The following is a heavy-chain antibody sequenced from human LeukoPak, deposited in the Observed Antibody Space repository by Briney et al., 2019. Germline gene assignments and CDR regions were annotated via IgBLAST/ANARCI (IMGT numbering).Heavy chain of an antibody. CDR2: IKQDGSGK. J-gene: IGHJ4*02. V-gene: IGHV3-7*03. D-gene: IGHD6-19*01. Sequence: GGSLRLSCTASGFTFSNYWMHWVRQAPGQGLEWVANIKQDGSGKYYVDSVKGRFTISRDNAKNSLYLQMNSLRGEDTAVYYCARYIKGLYSSGIDYWGQGTLVTVSS. CDR3: ARYIKGLYSSGIDY. CDR1: GFTFSNYW.